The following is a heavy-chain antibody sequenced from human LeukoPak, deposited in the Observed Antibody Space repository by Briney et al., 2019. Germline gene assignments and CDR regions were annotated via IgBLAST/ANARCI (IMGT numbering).Heavy chain of an antibody. CDR1: GFTVSSNY. V-gene: IGHV3-66*01. D-gene: IGHD3-22*01. Sequence: PPGGSLRLSCAASGFTVSSNYMSWVRQAPGKGLEWVSVIYSGGSTYYADSVKGRFTISRDNSKNTLYLQMNSLRAEDTAVYYCARGGGYYDSSGLDYWGQGTLVTVSS. CDR3: ARGGGYYDSSGLDY. CDR2: IYSGGST. J-gene: IGHJ4*02.